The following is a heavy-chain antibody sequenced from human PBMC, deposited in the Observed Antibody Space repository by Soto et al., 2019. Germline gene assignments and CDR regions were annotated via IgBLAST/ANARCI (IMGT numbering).Heavy chain of an antibody. CDR3: VREIPGDCRGVGCYHDALDL. V-gene: IGHV3-33*05. CDR2: TSFNGLRT. Sequence: QENLVESGGGVVQPGRSLRLSCAASEFIFSNFDMHWVRQAPGKGLEWVALTSFNGLRTSYAASVTGRFTLSRDNSKNTLFLQMNSLGVEDTAIYYCVREIPGDCRGVGCYHDALDLWGQGTLVTV. CDR1: EFIFSNFD. J-gene: IGHJ3*01. D-gene: IGHD2-15*01.